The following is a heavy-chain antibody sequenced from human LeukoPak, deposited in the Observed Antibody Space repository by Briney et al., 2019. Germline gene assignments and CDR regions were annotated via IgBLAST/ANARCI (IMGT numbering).Heavy chain of an antibody. D-gene: IGHD6-6*01. CDR1: GYTFTGYY. CDR2: INPNSGGT. Sequence: ASVKVSCKASGYTFTGYYMHWVRQAPGQGLEWMGWINPNSGGTNYAQKFQGRVTMTRDTSISTAYMELSRLRSDGTAVYYCARGSSPNPTYYYYGMDVWGQGTTVTVSS. J-gene: IGHJ6*02. CDR3: ARGSSPNPTYYYYGMDV. V-gene: IGHV1-2*02.